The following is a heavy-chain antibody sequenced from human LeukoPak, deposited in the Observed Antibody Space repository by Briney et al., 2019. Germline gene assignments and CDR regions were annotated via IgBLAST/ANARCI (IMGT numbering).Heavy chain of an antibody. CDR3: ARIPKNWFDP. Sequence: SETLSLTCTVSGGSISSSRYYWAWIRQSPGKGLEWIGSLYYSGSAYYNPSLKSRVTISVDTSKSQFSLRLSSVTAADTAVYYCARIPKNWFDPWGQGTLVTVSS. CDR2: LYYSGSA. V-gene: IGHV4-39*07. CDR1: GGSISSSRYY. J-gene: IGHJ5*02. D-gene: IGHD2-2*02.